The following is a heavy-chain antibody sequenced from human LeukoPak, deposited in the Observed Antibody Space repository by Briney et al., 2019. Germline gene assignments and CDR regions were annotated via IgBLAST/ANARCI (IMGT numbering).Heavy chain of an antibody. V-gene: IGHV4-34*01. J-gene: IGHJ4*02. CDR2: INHSGSI. Sequence: SETLSLTCAVYGGSFSGYYWSWIRQPPGKGLEWIGEINHSGSINYNPSLKSRVTISVDTSKNQFSLKLSSVTAADTAVYYCAREGRTVTTSGFDYWGQGTLVTVSS. CDR3: AREGRTVTTSGFDY. D-gene: IGHD4-17*01. CDR1: GGSFSGYY.